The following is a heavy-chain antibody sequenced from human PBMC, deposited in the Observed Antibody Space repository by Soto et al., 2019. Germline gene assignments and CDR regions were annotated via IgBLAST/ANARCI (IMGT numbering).Heavy chain of an antibody. Sequence: PSETLSLTCTVSGASISRYYWTWIRQPPGKGLEWIGYIYYSGSTNYNPSLKSRVTISVDTSKNQFSLKLSSVTAADTAVYYCARHLYYDFWSGYYVRGVYCYGMDVWGQGTTVTVSS. CDR3: ARHLYYDFWSGYYVRGVYCYGMDV. CDR1: GASISRYY. D-gene: IGHD3-3*01. V-gene: IGHV4-59*01. CDR2: IYYSGST. J-gene: IGHJ6*02.